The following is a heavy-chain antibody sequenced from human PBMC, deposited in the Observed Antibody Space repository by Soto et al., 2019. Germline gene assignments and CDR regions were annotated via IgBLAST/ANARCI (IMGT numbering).Heavy chain of an antibody. Sequence: PGGSLRLSCAASEFTFSSYSMIWVRQAPGKGLEWVSGVNGGGDITYYAGSVKGRFTISRDNSKNTLYLQMNSLRAEDTAVYYCAKERRFGSGFDYWGQGTLVTVSS. CDR2: VNGGGDIT. V-gene: IGHV3-23*01. D-gene: IGHD6-19*01. CDR3: AKERRFGSGFDY. CDR1: EFTFSSYS. J-gene: IGHJ4*02.